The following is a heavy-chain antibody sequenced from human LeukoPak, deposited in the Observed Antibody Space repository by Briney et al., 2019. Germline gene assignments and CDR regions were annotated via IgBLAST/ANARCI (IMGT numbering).Heavy chain of an antibody. CDR2: IYYSGST. D-gene: IGHD6-13*01. Sequence: SPSETLSLTCTVSGDSVSSYYYSWIRQPPGKGLEWIGYIYYSGSTNYNPSLKSRVTISVDTSKNQFSLKLSSVTAADTAVYYCARVAAAADTVSGMDVWGQGTTVTVSS. V-gene: IGHV4-59*02. CDR3: ARVAAAADTVSGMDV. CDR1: GDSVSSYY. J-gene: IGHJ6*02.